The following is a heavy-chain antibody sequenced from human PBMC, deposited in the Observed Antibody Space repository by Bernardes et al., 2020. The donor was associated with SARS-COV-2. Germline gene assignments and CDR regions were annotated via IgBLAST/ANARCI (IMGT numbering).Heavy chain of an antibody. D-gene: IGHD5-12*01. CDR1: GFNFNIYW. CDR3: VKDGYNYGDYFDH. CDR2: IKQDGSEN. Sequence: GGSLRLSCAASGFNFNIYWMSWVRQAPGKGLEWVANIKQDGSENYYVDSVKGRFTISRDNAKNSLYLQMNSLRAEDTAVYYCVKDGYNYGDYFDHWGQGTLVTVSS. V-gene: IGHV3-7*01. J-gene: IGHJ4*02.